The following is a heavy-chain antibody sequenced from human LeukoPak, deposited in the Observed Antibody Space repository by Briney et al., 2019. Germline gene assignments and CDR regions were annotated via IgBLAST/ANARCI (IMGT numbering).Heavy chain of an antibody. CDR3: TRAGSRRDGYNSDY. J-gene: IGHJ4*02. V-gene: IGHV3-21*01. D-gene: IGHD5-24*01. CDR2: IRFTGSYI. Sequence: GGSLRLSCVASGFTFSHYSMNWVRQAPGKGLEWVSSIRFTGSYIYYADSVKGRFTISRDDAKNLLSLQMISLRAEDTAVYYCTRAGSRRDGYNSDYWGQGTLVTVSS. CDR1: GFTFSHYS.